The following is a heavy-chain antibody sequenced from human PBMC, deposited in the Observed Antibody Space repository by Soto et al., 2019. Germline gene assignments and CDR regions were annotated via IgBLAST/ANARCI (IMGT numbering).Heavy chain of an antibody. V-gene: IGHV2-5*04. J-gene: IGHJ4*02. CDR2: MYWHEDV. Sequence: QITLKESGPTLLKPTQTLTVTCTISGFSLTTEGVGVGWIRQPPGKALEWLASMYWHEDVRKNHSLGNRVTITRDTAKRQVVLTLTNMDPVDTATYYCIRAFDWNYDWGQGILVTVSS. CDR1: GFSLTTEGVG. D-gene: IGHD1-7*01. CDR3: IRAFDWNYD.